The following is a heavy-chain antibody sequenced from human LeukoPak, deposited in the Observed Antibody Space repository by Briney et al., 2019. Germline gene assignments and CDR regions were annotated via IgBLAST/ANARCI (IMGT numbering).Heavy chain of an antibody. J-gene: IGHJ4*02. CDR2: ISYDGSNK. D-gene: IGHD3-22*01. CDR1: GFTFSSYG. CDR3: AHVGFYYDSSGYYD. Sequence: GGSLRLSCAASGFTFSSYGMHWVRQAPGKGLEWVAVISYDGSNKYYADSVKGRFTISRDIATNSLYLQMNSLRAEDTAVYYCAHVGFYYDSSGYYDWGQGTLVTVSS. V-gene: IGHV3-30*03.